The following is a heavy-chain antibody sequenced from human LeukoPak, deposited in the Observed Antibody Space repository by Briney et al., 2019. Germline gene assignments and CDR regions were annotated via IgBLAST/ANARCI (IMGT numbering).Heavy chain of an antibody. V-gene: IGHV3-21*01. J-gene: IGHJ4*02. CDR1: GFTFSVSI. CDR3: ARADFRTGSCFPDN. D-gene: IGHD3/OR15-3a*01. CDR2: ISPSGTDM. Sequence: GSLRLSCAASGFTFSVSIMTWVRQAPGKGLEWVSSISPSGTDMYFAQSLKGRFTISRDNTWGTVSLQMSSLRVDDTAVYYCARADFRTGSCFPDNWGQGTLVTVSS.